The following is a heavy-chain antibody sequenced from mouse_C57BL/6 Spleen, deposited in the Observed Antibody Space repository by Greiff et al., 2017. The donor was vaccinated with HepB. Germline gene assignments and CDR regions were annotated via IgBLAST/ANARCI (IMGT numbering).Heavy chain of an antibody. Sequence: EVQRVESGGGLVKPGGSLKLSCAASGFTFSDYGMHWVRQAPEKGLEWVAYISSGSSTIYYADTVKGRFTISRDNAKNTLFLQMTSLRSEDTAMYYCARSYSKRGYFDVWGTGTTVTVSS. CDR2: ISSGSSTI. CDR3: ARSYSKRGYFDV. D-gene: IGHD2-5*01. V-gene: IGHV5-17*01. CDR1: GFTFSDYG. J-gene: IGHJ1*03.